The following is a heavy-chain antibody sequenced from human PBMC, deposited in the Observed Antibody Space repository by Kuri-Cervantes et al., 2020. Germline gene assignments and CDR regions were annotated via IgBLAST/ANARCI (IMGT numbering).Heavy chain of an antibody. CDR3: AHRDGRRPFDY. CDR2: ISWDDDK. Sequence: SGPTLVTPTQTLTLTSTFSGFSLRTSGVGVGWFRQPPGKALEWLALISWDDDKRYSPSLKSRLTITKDTSKNQVVLAMTNMDPVDTATYYCAHRDGRRPFDYWGQGTLVTVSS. V-gene: IGHV2-5*02. J-gene: IGHJ4*02. CDR1: GFSLRTSGVG.